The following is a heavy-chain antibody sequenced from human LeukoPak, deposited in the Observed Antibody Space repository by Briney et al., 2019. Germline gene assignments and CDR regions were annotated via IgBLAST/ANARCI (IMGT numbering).Heavy chain of an antibody. CDR3: ARDISGGTLDY. D-gene: IGHD1-20*01. Sequence: SETLSLTCTVSGGSISTYYWSWIRQPPGKGLEWIGYIYYSGSTNYNPSLKSRVTISLDKSKNQFSLRLNSVTAANTAVYYCARDISGGTLDYWGRGILVTVSS. CDR1: GGSISTYY. J-gene: IGHJ4*02. CDR2: IYYSGST. V-gene: IGHV4-59*12.